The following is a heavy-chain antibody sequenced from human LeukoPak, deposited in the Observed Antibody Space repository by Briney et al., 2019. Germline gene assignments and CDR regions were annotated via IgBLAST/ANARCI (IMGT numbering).Heavy chain of an antibody. V-gene: IGHV3-30*02. D-gene: IGHD1-26*01. CDR3: AKDPVLVGATPDAFDI. Sequence: GGSLRLSCAASGFTFSSYGMHWVRQAPGKGLEWVAFIRFDGSDKNYADSVKGRFTISRDNSKHTLFLQMNSLRGEDTAVYYCAKDPVLVGATPDAFDIWGQGTMVTVSS. CDR2: IRFDGSDK. J-gene: IGHJ3*02. CDR1: GFTFSSYG.